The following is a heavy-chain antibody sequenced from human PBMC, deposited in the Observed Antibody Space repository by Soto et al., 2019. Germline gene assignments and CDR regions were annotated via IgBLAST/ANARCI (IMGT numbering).Heavy chain of an antibody. V-gene: IGHV4-4*07. Sequence: SETLSLTCTVSGGSISSYYWSWIRQPAGKGLEWIGRIYTSGSTNYNPSLKSRVTMSVDTSKSQFSLKLSSVTAADTAVYYCARGEDAFFYYGLDVWGQGITVTVSS. CDR2: IYTSGST. CDR3: ARGEDAFFYYGLDV. CDR1: GGSISSYY. J-gene: IGHJ6*02.